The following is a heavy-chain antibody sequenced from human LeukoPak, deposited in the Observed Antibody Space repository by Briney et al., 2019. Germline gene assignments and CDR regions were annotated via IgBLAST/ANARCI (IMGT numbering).Heavy chain of an antibody. V-gene: IGHV4-34*01. CDR1: GGSFSGYY. J-gene: IGHJ5*02. CDR2: INHSGST. D-gene: IGHD2-2*01. CDR3: ARQHPAAPYNWFDP. Sequence: SETLSLTCAVYGGSFSGYYWSWIRQPPGKGLEWIGEINHSGSTNHNPSLKSRVTISVDTSKNQFSLKLSSVTAADTAVYYCARQHPAAPYNWFDPWGQGTLVTVSS.